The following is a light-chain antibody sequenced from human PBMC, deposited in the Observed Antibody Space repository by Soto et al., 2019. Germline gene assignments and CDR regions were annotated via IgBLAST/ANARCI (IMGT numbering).Light chain of an antibody. J-gene: IGLJ7*01. CDR1: SSDVGGYNY. CDR2: DVS. V-gene: IGLV2-14*03. CDR3: SSYTTSNTRQIV. Sequence: QSVLTQPASVSGSPGQSITISCTGTSSDVGGYNYVSWYQHHPGKAPKLIIYDVSNRPSGVSIRFSGSKSDNTASLIISGLQPEDEADYHCSSYTTSNTRQIVFGTGTQLTVL.